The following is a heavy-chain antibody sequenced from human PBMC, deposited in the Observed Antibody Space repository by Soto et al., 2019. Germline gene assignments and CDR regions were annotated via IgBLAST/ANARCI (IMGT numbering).Heavy chain of an antibody. CDR2: ISGSGGST. J-gene: IGHJ6*03. CDR1: GFTFSSYA. V-gene: IGHV3-23*01. D-gene: IGHD4-17*01. CDR3: AKELRLNYYYYYMDV. Sequence: GGSLRLSCAASGFTFSSYAMSWVRQAPGKGLEWVSAISGSGGSTYYADSVKGRFTISRDNSRNTLYLQMNSLRAEDTAVYYCAKELRLNYYYYYMDVWGKGTTVTVSS.